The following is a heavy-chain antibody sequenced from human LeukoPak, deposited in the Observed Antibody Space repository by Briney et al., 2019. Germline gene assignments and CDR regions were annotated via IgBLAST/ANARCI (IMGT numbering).Heavy chain of an antibody. J-gene: IGHJ4*02. V-gene: IGHV3-48*04. CDR1: GFTFSSYS. D-gene: IGHD4-17*01. CDR2: ISSSSSTI. Sequence: PGGSLRLSCAASGFTFSSYSMNWVRQAPGKGLEWVSYISSSSSTIYYADSVKGRFTISRDNAKNSLYLQMNSLRAEDTAVYYCAREDGDYEYWGQGTLVTVSS. CDR3: AREDGDYEY.